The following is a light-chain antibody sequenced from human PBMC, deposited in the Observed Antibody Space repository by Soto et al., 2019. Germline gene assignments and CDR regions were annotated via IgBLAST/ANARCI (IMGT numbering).Light chain of an antibody. V-gene: IGLV2-14*01. Sequence: QSALTQPASVSGSPGQSITISCTGTSGDVGGYNYVSWYQQHPGKAPKLMMYDVSNRPSGVSNRFSGSKSGNAASLTISGLQAEDEADYYCSSYTSSSTLVFGGGTKVTVL. CDR1: SGDVGGYNY. J-gene: IGLJ2*01. CDR2: DVS. CDR3: SSYTSSSTLV.